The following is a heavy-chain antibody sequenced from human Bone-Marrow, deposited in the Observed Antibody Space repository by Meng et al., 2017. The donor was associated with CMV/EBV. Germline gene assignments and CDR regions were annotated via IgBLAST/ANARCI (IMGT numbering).Heavy chain of an antibody. J-gene: IGHJ4*02. Sequence: SETLSLTCAVYGGSFSGYYWSWIRQPPGKGLEWIGEINHSGSTNYNPSLKSRVTISVDTSKNQFSLKLSSVTAADTAVYYCARGLVSGAKATFFDYWGQGTRVTGSS. D-gene: IGHD3-10*01. CDR1: GGSFSGYY. V-gene: IGHV4-34*01. CDR3: ARGLVSGAKATFFDY. CDR2: INHSGST.